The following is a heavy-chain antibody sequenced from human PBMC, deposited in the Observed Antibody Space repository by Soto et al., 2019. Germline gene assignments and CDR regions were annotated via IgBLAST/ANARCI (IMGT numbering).Heavy chain of an antibody. CDR1: GGSFSGYY. CDR2: INHSGST. CDR3: ARGPRGYCSGGSCYPPDY. D-gene: IGHD2-15*01. Sequence: ETLSLTCAVSGGSFSGYYWSWIRQPPGKGLEWIGEINHSGSTNYNPSLKSRVTISVDTSKNQFSLKLSSVTAADTAVYYCARGPRGYCSGGSCYPPDYWGQGTLVTVSS. J-gene: IGHJ4*02. V-gene: IGHV4-34*01.